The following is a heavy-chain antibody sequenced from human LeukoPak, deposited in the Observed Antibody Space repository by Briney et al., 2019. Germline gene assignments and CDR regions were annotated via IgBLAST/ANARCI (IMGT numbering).Heavy chain of an antibody. CDR1: GFTFDDYG. CDR3: ARDRPSGFYFDS. Sequence: GGSLRLSCVTSGFTFDDYGMSWVRQAPGKGLEWVSGINWNGGSTGYADSLQGRFTISRDNAKSSLYLQIYNLRAEDTAFYFCARDRPSGFYFDSWGQGTLVIVSS. CDR2: INWNGGST. V-gene: IGHV3-20*04. J-gene: IGHJ4*02. D-gene: IGHD3-10*01.